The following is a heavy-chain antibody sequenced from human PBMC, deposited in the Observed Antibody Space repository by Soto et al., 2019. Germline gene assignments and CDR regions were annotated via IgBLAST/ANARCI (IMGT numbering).Heavy chain of an antibody. D-gene: IGHD3-10*01. J-gene: IGHJ4*02. CDR1: GGSISQYY. CDR3: ARGPGGFGDFSLDY. V-gene: IGHV4-4*07. CDR2: IDSGGST. Sequence: QVQLQESGPGLVKPSETLSLSCGVSGGSISQYYWSWIRQPAGKGLEWIGRIDSGGSTNYNPSLESRVTMSVDTSKNKFPRKLSSVNAADTAVYYCARGPGGFGDFSLDYWGQGTLVTVSS.